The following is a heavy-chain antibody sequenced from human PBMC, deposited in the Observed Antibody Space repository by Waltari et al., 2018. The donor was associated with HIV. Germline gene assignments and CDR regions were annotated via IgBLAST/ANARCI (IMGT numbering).Heavy chain of an antibody. V-gene: IGHV4-31*03. Sequence: QVQLQESGPGLVKPSQTLSLTCTVSGGSISSGGYYWSWIRQHPGKGLEWIGYIYYSGSTYYNPSLKSRVTLSVDTSKNQFSLKLSSVTAADTAVYYCARDKDSSGYHFDYWGQGTLDTVSS. CDR3: ARDKDSSGYHFDY. D-gene: IGHD3-22*01. CDR1: GGSISSGGYY. J-gene: IGHJ4*02. CDR2: IYYSGST.